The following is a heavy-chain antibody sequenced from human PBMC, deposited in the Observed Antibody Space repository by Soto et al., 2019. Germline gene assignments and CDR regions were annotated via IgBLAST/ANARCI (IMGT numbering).Heavy chain of an antibody. J-gene: IGHJ6*02. V-gene: IGHV3-48*02. CDR1: GFIFSDYS. CDR3: ARDSSGRQYYGMDV. CDR2: ITTTSSTM. D-gene: IGHD3-22*01. Sequence: GGSLRLSCTPSGFIFSDYSMNWVRQTPGKGLEWISYITTTSSTMYYADSVKGRFTISRDNAKNSLYLQMNSLRDEDTAVYYCARDSSGRQYYGMDVWGQGTTVTVSS.